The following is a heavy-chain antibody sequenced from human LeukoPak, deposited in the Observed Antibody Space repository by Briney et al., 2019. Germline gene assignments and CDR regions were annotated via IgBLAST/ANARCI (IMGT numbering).Heavy chain of an antibody. V-gene: IGHV4-31*03. CDR3: AGKPNSLYYFDY. CDR2: MHNSGFA. J-gene: IGHJ4*02. CDR1: GGPISSLDYY. D-gene: IGHD4-23*01. Sequence: SQTLSLTCTVAGGPISSLDYYWSWIRQHPEKGLEWIAYMHNSGFAYYNPSLKSRVTVSVDASKKQFTLWLSTVTAADTAIYYGAGKPNSLYYFDYWGQGALVTVSS.